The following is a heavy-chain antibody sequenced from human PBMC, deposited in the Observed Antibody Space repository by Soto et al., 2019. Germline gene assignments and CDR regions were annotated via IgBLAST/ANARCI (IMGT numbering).Heavy chain of an antibody. CDR1: GYSFTDYF. Sequence: GASVKVSCQASGYSFTDYFIHWVRQAPGQGLEWMGWINPKSGVKNYAQRFQGRVTMTIDTSITTAYMDLSSLKSDDTAVYYCATDSDYSRSWDSWVQETXV. D-gene: IGHD4-4*01. CDR3: ATDSDYSRSWDS. J-gene: IGHJ5*01. V-gene: IGHV1-2*02. CDR2: INPKSGVK.